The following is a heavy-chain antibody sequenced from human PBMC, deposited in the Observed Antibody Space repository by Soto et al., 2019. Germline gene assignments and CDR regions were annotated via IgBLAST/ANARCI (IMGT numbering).Heavy chain of an antibody. CDR3: AKDLALGYCSSTSCYAGTFDY. D-gene: IGHD2-2*01. CDR2: ISWNSGSI. V-gene: IGHV3-9*01. J-gene: IGHJ4*02. CDR1: GFTFDDYA. Sequence: EVQLVESGGGLVQPGRSLRLSCAASGFTFDDYAMHWVRQAPGNGLEWVSGISWNSGSIGYADSVKGRFTISRDNAKTSLYLQMNSLRAEDTALYYCAKDLALGYCSSTSCYAGTFDYWGQGTLVTVSS.